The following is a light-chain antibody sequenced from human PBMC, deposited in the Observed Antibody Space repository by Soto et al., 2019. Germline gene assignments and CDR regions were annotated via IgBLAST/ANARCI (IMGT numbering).Light chain of an antibody. Sequence: EVVLTQSPGTLSLSPGARATLSCRASQFVSSTYLAWYQQRPGQAPRLLIYGASSRATGIPDRFSGGGSETDFTLTISRLESEDSAVYYCQQYGWSLTFGGGTKVEIK. CDR1: QFVSSTY. CDR2: GAS. CDR3: QQYGWSLT. J-gene: IGKJ4*01. V-gene: IGKV3-20*01.